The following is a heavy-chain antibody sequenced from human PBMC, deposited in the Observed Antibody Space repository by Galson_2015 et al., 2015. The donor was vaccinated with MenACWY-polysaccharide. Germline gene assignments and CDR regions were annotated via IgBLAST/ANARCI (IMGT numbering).Heavy chain of an antibody. CDR3: AKRAPMVTSLFYGMDV. Sequence: SLGLSCAASGFTFSNYAMSWVRQAPGKGLDWVSAISGSGSTTYYADSVKGRFAISRDNSKNTLYLQMSSLRAEDTAVYYCAKRAPMVTSLFYGMDVWGQGATVTVSS. J-gene: IGHJ6*02. V-gene: IGHV3-23*01. CDR1: GFTFSNYA. CDR2: ISGSGSTT. D-gene: IGHD4/OR15-4a*01.